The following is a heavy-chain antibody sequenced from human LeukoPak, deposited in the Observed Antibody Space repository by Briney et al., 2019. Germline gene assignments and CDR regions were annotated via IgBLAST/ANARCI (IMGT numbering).Heavy chain of an antibody. V-gene: IGHV3-48*04. D-gene: IGHD2-2*01. Sequence: ETLSLTCTVSGGSISSCSMNWVRQAPGKGLEWVSYISSTSSVIYYADSVKGRFTISRDNAKNSLYLQMNSLRAEDTAVYYCARNLPAADYWGQGTLVTVSS. CDR3: ARNLPAADY. J-gene: IGHJ4*02. CDR2: ISSTSSVI. CDR1: GGSISSCS.